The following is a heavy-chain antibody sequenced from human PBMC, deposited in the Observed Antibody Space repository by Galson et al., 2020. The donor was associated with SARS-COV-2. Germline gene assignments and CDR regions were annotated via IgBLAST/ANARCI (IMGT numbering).Heavy chain of an antibody. Sequence: GGSLRLSCTASGFTFSSFPMHWVRQAPGKGLEWMAFISYDGSKKYYADSVEGRFTISRDNSKHTVFLQMDSLRPEDTAVYYCARGKGQHSSQYFFGLDVWGQGTTVIVSS. CDR2: ISYDGSKK. CDR3: ARGKGQHSSQYFFGLDV. D-gene: IGHD3-3*02. V-gene: IGHV3-30*04. J-gene: IGHJ6*02. CDR1: GFTFSSFP.